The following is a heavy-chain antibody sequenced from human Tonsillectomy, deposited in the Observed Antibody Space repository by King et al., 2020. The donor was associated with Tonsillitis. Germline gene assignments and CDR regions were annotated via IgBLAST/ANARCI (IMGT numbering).Heavy chain of an antibody. V-gene: IGHV1-45*02. CDR2: ITPFNGNT. Sequence: QLVQSGAEVRKTGSSVKVSCKASRYTFTHRYLHWVRQAPGQALEWMGWITPFNGNTNYAQKFQDRVTITRERSMSTAYMELFSLRSEDTAMYYCASNGYGEKTWFDPWGQGTLVTVSS. D-gene: IGHD4-17*01. J-gene: IGHJ5*02. CDR1: RYTFTHRY. CDR3: ASNGYGEKTWFDP.